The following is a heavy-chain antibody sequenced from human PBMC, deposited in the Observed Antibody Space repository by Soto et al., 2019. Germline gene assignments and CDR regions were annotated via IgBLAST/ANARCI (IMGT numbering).Heavy chain of an antibody. CDR1: GGSISSGDYY. Sequence: QVQLQESGPGLVKPSQTLSLTCTVSGGSISSGDYYWSWIRQPPGKGLEWIGYIYYGGSTYYNPSPKNRVTISVDTAKNQFSRKLSSVTAADTAVYYCARAYSGSHGPDYWGQGTLVTVSS. D-gene: IGHD1-26*01. CDR2: IYYGGST. CDR3: ARAYSGSHGPDY. V-gene: IGHV4-30-4*01. J-gene: IGHJ4*02.